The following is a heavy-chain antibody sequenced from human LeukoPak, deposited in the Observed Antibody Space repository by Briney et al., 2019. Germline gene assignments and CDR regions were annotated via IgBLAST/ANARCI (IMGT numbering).Heavy chain of an antibody. Sequence: PGGSLRLSCAASGFTFGTYAMSWVRQTPGKSLEWVSIISNGGITTYYADSVKGRFTISRDSAKNSLYLQMNSLRAEDTAVYYCARFRTWGDKAFDYWGQGTLVTVSS. CDR3: ARFRTWGDKAFDY. J-gene: IGHJ4*02. D-gene: IGHD2-21*02. V-gene: IGHV3-48*01. CDR1: GFTFGTYA. CDR2: ISNGGITT.